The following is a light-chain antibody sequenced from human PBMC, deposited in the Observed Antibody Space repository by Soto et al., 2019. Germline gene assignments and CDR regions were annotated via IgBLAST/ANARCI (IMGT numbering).Light chain of an antibody. J-gene: IGKJ3*01. CDR2: SSS. CDR1: QGISTW. CDR3: QQANSFQLT. V-gene: IGKV1-12*01. Sequence: EIQMTQSPSFVSASVGDRVTIAFRASQGISTWVVWYQQKPGAAPKLLIHSSSNLQSGVPSRFRVSGSCQELARAISSLQPEDFATYYCQQANSFQLTLGPWAKVDI.